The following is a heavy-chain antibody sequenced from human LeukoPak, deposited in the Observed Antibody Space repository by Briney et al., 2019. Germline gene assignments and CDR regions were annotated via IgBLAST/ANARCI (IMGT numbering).Heavy chain of an antibody. CDR1: GFTFSTYW. CDR2: INTDGSST. V-gene: IGHV3-74*01. Sequence: GGSLRLSCAASGFTFSTYWMHWVRQAPGKGLVWVSHINTDGSSTSYADSVKGRFTISRDNAKNTLYLQMNSLRAEDTAVYYCARGIYSSGWNFDYWGQGTLVTASS. CDR3: ARGIYSSGWNFDY. J-gene: IGHJ4*02. D-gene: IGHD6-19*01.